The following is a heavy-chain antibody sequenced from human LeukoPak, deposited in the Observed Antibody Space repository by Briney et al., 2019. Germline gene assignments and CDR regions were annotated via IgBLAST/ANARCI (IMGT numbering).Heavy chain of an antibody. V-gene: IGHV3-30-3*01. CDR3: ARLIAAAKRDSAYYYYYYMDV. D-gene: IGHD6-13*01. Sequence: GGSLRLSCAASGFTFSSYAMHWVRQAPGKGLEWVAVISYDGSNKYYADSVKGRFTISRDNSKNTLYLQMNSLRAEDTAVYYCARLIAAAKRDSAYYYYYYMDVWGKGTTVTVSS. J-gene: IGHJ6*03. CDR1: GFTFSSYA. CDR2: ISYDGSNK.